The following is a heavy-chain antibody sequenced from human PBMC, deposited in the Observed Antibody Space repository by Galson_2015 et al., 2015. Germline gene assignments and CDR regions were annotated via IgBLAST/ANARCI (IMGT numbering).Heavy chain of an antibody. V-gene: IGHV3-74*01. D-gene: IGHD2-15*01. CDR3: ARVRQTYGLLDY. J-gene: IGHJ4*02. Sequence: SLRLCCAAYGYTLSSYWMNWVRQAPGKGLVWVSRINSDGSDTTYADSVKGRFTISRDNAKNTLFLQMNGLRAEDTALYYCARVRQTYGLLDYWGQGTLVTVSS. CDR2: INSDGSDT. CDR1: GYTLSSYW.